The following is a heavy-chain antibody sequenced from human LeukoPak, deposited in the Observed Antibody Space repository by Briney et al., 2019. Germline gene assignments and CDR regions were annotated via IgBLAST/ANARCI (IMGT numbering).Heavy chain of an antibody. V-gene: IGHV4-61*02. Sequence: SETLSLTCTVSGGSISSGTYYWSWIRQPAGKGLEWIGRIYTSGSTNYNPSLKSRVTISVGTSKNQFSLKLSSVTAADTAVYYCARGHIGPWGQGTLVTVSS. D-gene: IGHD2-21*01. J-gene: IGHJ5*02. CDR2: IYTSGST. CDR3: ARGHIGP. CDR1: GGSISSGTYY.